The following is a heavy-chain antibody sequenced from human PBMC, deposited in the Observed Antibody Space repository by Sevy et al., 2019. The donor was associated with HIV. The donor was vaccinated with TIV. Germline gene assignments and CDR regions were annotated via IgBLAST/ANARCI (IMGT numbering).Heavy chain of an antibody. V-gene: IGHV3-33*01. J-gene: IGHJ4*01. D-gene: IGHD3-10*01. CDR1: GFAFSTYG. CDR2: MWYEGINK. CDR3: ARERRSSGIDY. Sequence: GGSLRLSCTASGFAFSTYGMHWVRQAPGKGLEWVAIMWYEGINKDYAEPVKGRFTISRDNSKNTLYLQMNSLRVDETAVYYCARERRSSGIDYWGQGTLVTVSS.